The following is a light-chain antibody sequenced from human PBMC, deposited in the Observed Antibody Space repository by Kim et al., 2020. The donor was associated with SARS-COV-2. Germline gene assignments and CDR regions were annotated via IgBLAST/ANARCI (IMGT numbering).Light chain of an antibody. V-gene: IGLV3-19*01. Sequence: LGQTVRITCQGDSLRSYYATWYQQKPGQAPLLVIYGKNNRPSGIPDRFSGSSSGSTASLTITGAQAEDEADYYCHSRDNSDNHVLFGGGTQLTVL. CDR3: HSRDNSDNHVL. J-gene: IGLJ2*01. CDR2: GKN. CDR1: SLRSYY.